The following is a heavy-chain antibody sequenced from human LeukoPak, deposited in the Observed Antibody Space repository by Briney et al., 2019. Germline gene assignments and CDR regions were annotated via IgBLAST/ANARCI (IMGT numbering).Heavy chain of an antibody. D-gene: IGHD1-26*01. V-gene: IGHV3-21*01. CDR3: AKGSDFDY. CDR1: GFTFSSYT. J-gene: IGHJ4*02. Sequence: GGSLRLSCAASGFTFSSYTMNWVRQAPGKGLEWVSSITRSSSDIYYSDSVKGRFTISRDNAKNSLYLQINSLRAEDTAVYYCAKGSDFDYWGQGTSVSVSS. CDR2: ITRSSSDI.